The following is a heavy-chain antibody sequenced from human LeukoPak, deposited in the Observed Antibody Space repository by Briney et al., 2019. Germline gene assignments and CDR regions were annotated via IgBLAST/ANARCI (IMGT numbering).Heavy chain of an antibody. CDR2: IYYSGST. CDR3: ARVGSSWYLNIWFDP. V-gene: IGHV4-59*11. D-gene: IGHD6-13*01. Sequence: SETLSLTCTVSGGSISSHYWSWIRQPPGKGLEWIGSIYYSGSTYYNPSLKRRVPISVDTSKNQYSLELSSVTAADTAVYYCARVGSSWYLNIWFDPWVEGTLVTVSS. CDR1: GGSISSHY. J-gene: IGHJ5*02.